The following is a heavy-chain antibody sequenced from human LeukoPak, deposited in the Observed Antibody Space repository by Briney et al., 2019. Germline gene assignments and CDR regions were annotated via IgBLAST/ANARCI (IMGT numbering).Heavy chain of an antibody. CDR1: ARTCSSDW. D-gene: IGHD1-26*01. CDR2: INRDGSST. V-gene: IGHV3-74*01. CDR3: ASALIGSGSYHDC. J-gene: IGHJ4*02. Sequence: GGSLRLSGAASARTCSSDWMHWVPKAPGKGLVSVSRINRDGSSTSYADCVKGRFSVSRDNAKNPLYLQMNSLRAEGTAVYYCASALIGSGSYHDCWGQGTLVIVSS.